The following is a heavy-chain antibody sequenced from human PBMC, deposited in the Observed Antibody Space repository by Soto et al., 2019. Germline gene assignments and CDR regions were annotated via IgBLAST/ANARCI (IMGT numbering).Heavy chain of an antibody. CDR1: GFTFSNYY. D-gene: IGHD6-13*01. Sequence: EVQLVESGGGLVQPGGSLRLSCAVSGFTFSNYYMQWVRQGPGKGLVYVARIDFDGRSTVHADSVKGRFTISRDNAKNPLYLQITSLGAEDTGVYYCARGGSTSWLRALDLWGQGTLVTVSS. V-gene: IGHV3-74*01. CDR3: ARGGSTSWLRALDL. J-gene: IGHJ5*02. CDR2: IDFDGRST.